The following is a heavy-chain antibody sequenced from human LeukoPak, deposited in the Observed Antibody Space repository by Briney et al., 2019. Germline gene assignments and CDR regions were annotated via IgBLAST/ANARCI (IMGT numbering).Heavy chain of an antibody. CDR1: GFTFSSYG. CDR2: IWYDGSNK. Sequence: GGSLRLSCAASGFTFSSYGMHWVRQAPGKGLEWVAAIWYDGSNKYYADSVKGRFTISRDNSKNTLYLQMNSLRAEDTAVYYCARDPGGMDVWGQGTTVTVSS. D-gene: IGHD3-10*01. CDR3: ARDPGGMDV. J-gene: IGHJ6*02. V-gene: IGHV3-33*01.